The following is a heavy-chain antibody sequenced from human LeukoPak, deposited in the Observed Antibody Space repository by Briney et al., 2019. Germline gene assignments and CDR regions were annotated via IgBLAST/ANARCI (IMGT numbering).Heavy chain of an antibody. CDR1: GFTFSSYA. D-gene: IGHD6-19*01. V-gene: IGHV3-30*04. CDR3: ARDFSTWVAGNWFDP. CDR2: ISYDGSNK. Sequence: GGSLRLSCAASGFTFSSYAMSWVRQAPGKGLEWVAVISYDGSNKYYADSVKGRFTISRDNSKNTLYLQMNSLRAEDTAVYYCARDFSTWVAGNWFDPWGQGTLVTVSS. J-gene: IGHJ5*02.